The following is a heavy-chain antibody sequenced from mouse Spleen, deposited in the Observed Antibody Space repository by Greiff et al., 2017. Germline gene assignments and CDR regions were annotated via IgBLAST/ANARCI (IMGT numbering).Heavy chain of an antibody. CDR2: IDPEDGDT. Sequence: EVQLQQSGAELVRPGASVKLSCTASGFNIKDYYMHWVKQRPEQGLEWIGRIDPEDGDTEYAPKFQGKATMTADTSSNTAYLQLSSLTSEDTAVYYCTTQLGLRRKFAYWGQGTLVTVSA. J-gene: IGHJ3*01. CDR1: GFNIKDYY. D-gene: IGHD3-1*01. V-gene: IGHV14-1*01. CDR3: TTQLGLRRKFAY.